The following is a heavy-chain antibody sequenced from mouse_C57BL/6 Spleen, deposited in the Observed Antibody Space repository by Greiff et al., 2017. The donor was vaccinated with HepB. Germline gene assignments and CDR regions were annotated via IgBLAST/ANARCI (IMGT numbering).Heavy chain of an antibody. J-gene: IGHJ2*01. CDR2: IRNKANGYTT. Sequence: EVMLVESIGCWVQPVGSLSLSCATSVFTFPDYYLSGVLWPPGKALEWLGFIRNKANGYTTEYSASVKGRFTISRDNSQSILYLQMNALRAEDSATYYCARYKVQYLGRGYLDYWCEGTTSTDS. CDR3: ARYKVQYLGRGYLDY. CDR1: VFTFPDYY. D-gene: IGHD2-14*01. V-gene: IGHV7-3*01.